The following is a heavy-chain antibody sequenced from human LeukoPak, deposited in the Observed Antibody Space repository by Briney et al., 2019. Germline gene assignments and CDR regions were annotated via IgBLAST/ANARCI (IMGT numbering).Heavy chain of an antibody. V-gene: IGHV4-59*01. Sequence: PSETLSLTCTVSGGSFSSYYWSWIRQPPGRGLEWIGYIYDTGTTNYNPSLSSRVTISLDTSKNLFSLKLTSVTAADPAVYYCARGLTADSWGQGTLVTVSS. CDR2: IYDTGTT. CDR1: GGSFSSYY. D-gene: IGHD5-18*01. CDR3: ARGLTADS. J-gene: IGHJ4*02.